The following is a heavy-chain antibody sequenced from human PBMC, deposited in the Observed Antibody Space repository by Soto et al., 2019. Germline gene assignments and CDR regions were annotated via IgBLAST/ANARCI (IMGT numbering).Heavy chain of an antibody. J-gene: IGHJ6*02. V-gene: IGHV1-69*06. CDR1: GGTFSSYA. Sequence: GASVKVSCKASGGTFSSYAISWVRQAPGQGLEWMGGIIPIFGTANYAQKFQGRVTITADKSTSTAYMELSSLRSEDTAVYYCARDRTHYYYYYGMDVWGQGTTVTV. CDR3: ARDRTHYYYYYGMDV. D-gene: IGHD1-1*01. CDR2: IIPIFGTA.